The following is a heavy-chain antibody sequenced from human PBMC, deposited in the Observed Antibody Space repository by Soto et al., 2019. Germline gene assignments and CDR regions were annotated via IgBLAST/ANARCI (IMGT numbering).Heavy chain of an antibody. CDR1: GFTVTSNY. J-gene: IGHJ6*02. V-gene: IGHV3-53*01. CDR2: IYSGGTT. CDR3: ARVRPPAVTTDYCMDV. Sequence: GGYLRLSCAASGFTVTSNYMSWVRQAPGKGLEWVAIIYSGGTTYYADSVKGRFTISRDNSKNTLYLQMNSLRAEDTAVYYCARVRPPAVTTDYCMDVWGQGTTVTVAS. D-gene: IGHD4-17*01.